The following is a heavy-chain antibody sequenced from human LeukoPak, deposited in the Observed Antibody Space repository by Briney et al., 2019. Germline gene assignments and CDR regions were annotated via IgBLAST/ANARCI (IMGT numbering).Heavy chain of an antibody. CDR1: GGSISSGEYY. CDR3: ARALNGYFYAFDS. V-gene: IGHV4-30-4*01. CDR2: FSYTGST. J-gene: IGHJ4*02. Sequence: SETLSLTCTVSGGSISSGEYYWSWIRQPPGKGLEWIGYFSYTGSTYYNPSVKSRVSISVDTSKNQFSLKLTSETAADTAVYYCARALNGYFYAFDSWGQGTLVTVSS. D-gene: IGHD2/OR15-2a*01.